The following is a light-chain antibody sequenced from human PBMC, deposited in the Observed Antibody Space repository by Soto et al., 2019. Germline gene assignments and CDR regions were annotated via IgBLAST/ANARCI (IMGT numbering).Light chain of an antibody. CDR1: QSISSW. CDR2: DAS. Sequence: DIQMTQSPSTLSASVGDRVTITCRASQSISSWLAWYQQKAGKAPKLLIYDASSLESGVPSRFSGSGSGTEFTLTISSLQPDYFATYYCQQYNSYWTFGRGTKVEIK. V-gene: IGKV1-5*01. CDR3: QQYNSYWT. J-gene: IGKJ1*01.